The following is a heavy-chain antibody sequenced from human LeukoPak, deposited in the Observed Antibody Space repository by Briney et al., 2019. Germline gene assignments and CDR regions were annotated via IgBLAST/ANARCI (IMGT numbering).Heavy chain of an antibody. Sequence: QPGGSLRLSCAVFGFSLTNYGMSWVRQAPGKGLEWVSGIIGSSAGTLYADSAKGRFTISRDNSRSVVYMEMNSLRAEDTAMYFCARGSDSGSFNDLEYWGQGTLVTVSS. V-gene: IGHV3-23*01. CDR3: ARGSDSGSFNDLEY. D-gene: IGHD3-10*01. CDR2: IIGSSAGT. J-gene: IGHJ4*02. CDR1: GFSLTNYG.